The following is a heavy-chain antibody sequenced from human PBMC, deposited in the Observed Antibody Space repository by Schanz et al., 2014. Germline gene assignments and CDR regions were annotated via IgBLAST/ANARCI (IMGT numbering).Heavy chain of an antibody. CDR2: ISGTGGDDT. CDR1: GFTFSTHA. D-gene: IGHD1-26*01. CDR3: ARGGSGSHYRLDY. Sequence: EVQLVESGGGLVQPGGSLRLSCAASGFTFSTHAMSWVRQAPGKGLEWVSSISGTGGDDTYYADSVKGRFTVSRDNAENALYLQMNSLRAEDTGPYFCARGGSGSHYRLDYWGQGTLVTVSS. J-gene: IGHJ4*02. V-gene: IGHV3-23*04.